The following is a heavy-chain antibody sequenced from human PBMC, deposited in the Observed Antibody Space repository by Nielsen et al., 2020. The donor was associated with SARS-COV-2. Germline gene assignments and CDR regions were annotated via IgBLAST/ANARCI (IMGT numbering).Heavy chain of an antibody. J-gene: IGHJ1*01. Sequence: GESLKISCAASGFTISSYGMSWVRQVSGKGLEWLSEIRDRGGRTRYADSVKGRFTISRDNSKNTLYVQMNSLRAEDTAVYFCAKGSVYMEYFDHWGQGTLVTVSS. V-gene: IGHV3-23*01. CDR1: GFTISSYG. CDR2: IRDRGGRT. D-gene: IGHD5-18*01. CDR3: AKGSVYMEYFDH.